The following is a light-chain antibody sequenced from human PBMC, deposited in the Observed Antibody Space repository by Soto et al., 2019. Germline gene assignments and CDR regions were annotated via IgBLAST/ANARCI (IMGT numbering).Light chain of an antibody. Sequence: EIVLTQSPGTLSLSPGERATLSCRASQSVSSSYLAWYQQKPGQAPRLLIYGASSRATGIPDRFSGSGSGTDFTLTIRRMEPEASAVYSCQQYGSSPFTFGPGTKVDIK. CDR1: QSVSSSY. V-gene: IGKV3-20*01. CDR3: QQYGSSPFT. J-gene: IGKJ3*01. CDR2: GAS.